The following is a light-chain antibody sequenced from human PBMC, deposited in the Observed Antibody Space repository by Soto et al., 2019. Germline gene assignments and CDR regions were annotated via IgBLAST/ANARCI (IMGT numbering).Light chain of an antibody. CDR2: AAS. CDR3: QQVCKCPWT. Sequence: DLQMTQSPSSLSASVGDRVTITCRASQDIGTSLAWFQQRPGKVPEILIYAASTLHPGAPSRFSGSGSGTSFTLTIRNPEPAEGATYFCQQVCKCPWTVGQGTKGEIK. V-gene: IGKV1-27*01. J-gene: IGKJ1*01. CDR1: QDIGTS.